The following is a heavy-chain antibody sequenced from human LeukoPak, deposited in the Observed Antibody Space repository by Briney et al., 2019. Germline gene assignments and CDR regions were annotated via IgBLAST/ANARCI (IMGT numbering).Heavy chain of an antibody. J-gene: IGHJ4*02. CDR1: GFTFSSYA. CDR2: ISYDGSNK. Sequence: GRSLRLSCAASGFTFSSYAMRWVRQAPGKGLEWVAVISYDGSNKYYADSVKGRFTISKDNSKNTLYLQMNSLRAEDTAVYYCARRFSSSTLDYWGQGTLVTVSS. D-gene: IGHD6-6*01. CDR3: ARRFSSSTLDY. V-gene: IGHV3-30*04.